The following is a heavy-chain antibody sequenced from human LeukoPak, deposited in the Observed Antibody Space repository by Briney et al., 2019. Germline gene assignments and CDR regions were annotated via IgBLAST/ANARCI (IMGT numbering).Heavy chain of an antibody. CDR3: AKSSGWYYLPFDY. CDR2: ISGSGGST. Sequence: GGSLRLSCAASGFTFSSYAMSWVRQAPGRGLEWVSAISGSGGSTYYADSVKGRFTISRDNSKNTLYLQMNSLRAEDTAVYYCAKSSGWYYLPFDYWGQGTLVTVSS. CDR1: GFTFSSYA. D-gene: IGHD6-19*01. J-gene: IGHJ4*02. V-gene: IGHV3-23*01.